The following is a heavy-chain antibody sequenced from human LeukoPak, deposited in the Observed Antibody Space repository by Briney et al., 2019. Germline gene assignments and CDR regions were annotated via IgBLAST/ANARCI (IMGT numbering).Heavy chain of an antibody. J-gene: IGHJ4*02. Sequence: SLRLSCAAXGFTFXSYSMNWVRQAPGKGLEWVSSISSSSSYIYYADSVKGRFTISRDNAKNSLYLQMNSLRAEDTAVYYCASDRAPSEDIVLMVYAQSDYWGQGTLVTVSS. CDR2: ISSSSSYI. CDR1: GFTFXSYS. D-gene: IGHD2-8*01. V-gene: IGHV3-21*01. CDR3: ASDRAPSEDIVLMVYAQSDY.